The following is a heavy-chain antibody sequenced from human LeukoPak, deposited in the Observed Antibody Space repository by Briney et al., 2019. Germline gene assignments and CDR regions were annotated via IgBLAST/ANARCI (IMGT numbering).Heavy chain of an antibody. D-gene: IGHD6-13*01. Sequence: GESLKISCKGSGYNFTSNCIGWVRQMPGKGLEWMGSILPSESDTRYSPSFQGQVTISSDKSISTAYLQWSSLKASDTAMYYCARPSYSSSWLPFDYWGQGTLVTVSS. J-gene: IGHJ4*02. CDR2: ILPSESDT. V-gene: IGHV5-51*01. CDR1: GYNFTSNC. CDR3: ARPSYSSSWLPFDY.